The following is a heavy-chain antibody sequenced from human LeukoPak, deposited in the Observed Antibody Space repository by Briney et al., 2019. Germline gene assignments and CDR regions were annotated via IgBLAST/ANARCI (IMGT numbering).Heavy chain of an antibody. CDR1: GGSISSYY. D-gene: IGHD2-15*01. CDR3: ARGGNCSGGSCYSGSAFDI. J-gene: IGHJ3*02. V-gene: IGHV4-59*01. CDR2: IYYSGST. Sequence: SETLSLTCTVSGGSISSYYWSWIRQPPGKGLEWIGYIYYSGSTNYNPSLKSRVTISVDTSKNQFSLKLSSVTAADTAVYYCARGGNCSGGSCYSGSAFDIWGQGTMVTVSS.